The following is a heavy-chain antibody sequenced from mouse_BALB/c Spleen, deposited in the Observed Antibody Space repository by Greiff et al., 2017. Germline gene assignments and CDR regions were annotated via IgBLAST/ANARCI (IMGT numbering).Heavy chain of an antibody. Sequence: QVQLKESGPGLVAPSQSLSITCTVSGFSLTSYGVHWVRQPPGKGLEWLGVICAGGSTNYNSALMSRLSISKDNSKSQDFLKMNSLQTDDTAMYCCARDDYDGYFDYWGQGTTLTVSS. CDR1: GFSLTSYG. D-gene: IGHD2-4*01. V-gene: IGHV2-9*02. CDR3: ARDDYDGYFDY. CDR2: ICAGGST. J-gene: IGHJ2*01.